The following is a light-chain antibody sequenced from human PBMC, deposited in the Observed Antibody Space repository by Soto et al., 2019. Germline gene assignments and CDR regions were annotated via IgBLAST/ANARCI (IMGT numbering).Light chain of an antibody. V-gene: IGKV3-20*01. CDR2: GAS. J-gene: IGKJ1*01. CDR3: QHYNSYSEA. Sequence: EVVLTESPGTLSLSPGERATLSGSPSQSVSSSYLPAYQQKPGQAPRLLIYGASSRATGIPDRFSGSGSGTDFTLTISSLQPDDFATYYCQHYNSYSEAFGQGTKVDIK. CDR1: QSVSSSY.